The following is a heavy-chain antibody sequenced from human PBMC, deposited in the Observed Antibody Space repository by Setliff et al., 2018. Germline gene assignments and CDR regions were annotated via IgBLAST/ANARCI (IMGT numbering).Heavy chain of an antibody. CDR2: IYSGGST. V-gene: IGHV3-53*01. CDR3: ARAWGYYYGMDV. D-gene: IGHD7-27*01. J-gene: IGHJ6*02. Sequence: QSGGSLRLSCAASGLTVSSNYMSWVRQAPGKGLEWVSVIYSGGSTYYADSVKGRFTISRDNSKNTLYLQMNSLRAEDTAVYYCARAWGYYYGMDVWGQGTTVTVS. CDR1: GLTVSSNY.